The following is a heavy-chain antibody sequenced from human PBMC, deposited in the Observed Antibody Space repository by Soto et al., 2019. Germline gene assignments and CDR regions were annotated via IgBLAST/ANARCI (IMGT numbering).Heavy chain of an antibody. CDR2: ISGSGGST. Sequence: EVQLLESGGGLVQPGGSPRLSCAASGFTFSSYAMSWVRQAPGKGLEWVSAISGSGGSTYYADSVKGRFTISRDNSKNTLYLQMNSLRAEDTAVYYCAKRSGEAARPRNWYFDLWGRGTLVTVSS. J-gene: IGHJ2*01. D-gene: IGHD6-6*01. CDR1: GFTFSSYA. CDR3: AKRSGEAARPRNWYFDL. V-gene: IGHV3-23*01.